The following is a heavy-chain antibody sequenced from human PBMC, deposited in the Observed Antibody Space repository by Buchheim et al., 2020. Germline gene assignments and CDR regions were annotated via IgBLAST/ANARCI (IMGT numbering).Heavy chain of an antibody. J-gene: IGHJ5*02. Sequence: QVQLQESGPGLVKPSETLSLTCTVSGGSISSYYWSWIRQPPGKGLEWIGYIYYSGSTNYNPSLKSRVTISVDTSKNQFSLKLSSVTAADTAVYYCARLTGWLQLSNWFDPWGQGT. D-gene: IGHD5-24*01. CDR1: GGSISSYY. CDR3: ARLTGWLQLSNWFDP. CDR2: IYYSGST. V-gene: IGHV4-59*08.